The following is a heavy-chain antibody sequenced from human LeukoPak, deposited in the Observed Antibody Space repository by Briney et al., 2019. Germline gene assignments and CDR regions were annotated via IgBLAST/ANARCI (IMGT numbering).Heavy chain of an antibody. V-gene: IGHV5-51*01. D-gene: IGHD3-10*01. CDR3: ARTMVRGVITSSFDF. CDR2: IYPSDSDT. CDR1: GYSFTSYW. Sequence: GEYLKLSCKGSGYSFTSYWIGWLRQMPGKGLEWMGIIYPSDSDTRYSPSFQGQVTISADKSVSTAYLQWSSLEASDTAMYYCARTMVRGVITSSFDFWGQGTLVTVSS. J-gene: IGHJ4*02.